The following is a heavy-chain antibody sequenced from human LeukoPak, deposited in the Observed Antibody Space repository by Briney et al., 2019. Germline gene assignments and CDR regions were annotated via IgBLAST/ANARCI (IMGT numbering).Heavy chain of an antibody. J-gene: IGHJ6*02. CDR1: GYTFTSYA. CDR3: ARVLPLYDSSDYGMDV. CDR2: INTNTGNP. V-gene: IGHV7-4-1*02. Sequence: GASVKVSCKASGYTFTSYAMNWVRQAPGQGLEWMGWINTNTGNPTYAQGFTGRFVFSLDTSVSTAYLQISSLKAEDTAVYYCARVLPLYDSSDYGMDVWGQGTTVTVSS. D-gene: IGHD3-22*01.